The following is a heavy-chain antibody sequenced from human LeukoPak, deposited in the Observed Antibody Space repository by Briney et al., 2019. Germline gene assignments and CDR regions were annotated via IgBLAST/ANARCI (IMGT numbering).Heavy chain of an antibody. CDR2: IYSGGST. J-gene: IGHJ6*03. D-gene: IGHD6-13*01. V-gene: IGHV3-53*01. Sequence: PGGSLRLSCAASGFTVSSNYMSWVRQAPGKGLEWVSVIYSGGSTYYADSVKGRFTISRDNSKNTLYLQMNSLRAEDTAVYYCARVAAAVSHYYYMDVWGKGTTVTVSS. CDR3: ARVAAAVSHYYYMDV. CDR1: GFTVSSNY.